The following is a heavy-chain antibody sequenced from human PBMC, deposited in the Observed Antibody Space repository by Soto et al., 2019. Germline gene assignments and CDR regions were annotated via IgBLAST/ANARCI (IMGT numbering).Heavy chain of an antibody. V-gene: IGHV1-18*01. CDR1: GYTFTELS. J-gene: IGHJ6*03. D-gene: IGHD1-1*01. Sequence: ASVKVCCKVSGYTFTELSIHWVRQAPGQGLEWMGWISAYNGNTNYAQKLQGRVTMTTDTSTSTAYMELRSLRSDDTAVYYCARVQLERRRYYYYMDVWGKGTTVTVSS. CDR2: ISAYNGNT. CDR3: ARVQLERRRYYYYMDV.